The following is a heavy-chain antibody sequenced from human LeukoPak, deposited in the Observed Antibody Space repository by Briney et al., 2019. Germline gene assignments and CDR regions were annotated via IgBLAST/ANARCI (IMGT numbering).Heavy chain of an antibody. D-gene: IGHD3-10*01. Sequence: ASVKVSCKVSGYTLTELSMHWVRQAPGKGLEWMGGFDPEDGETIYAQKFQGRVTMTEDTSTDTAYMELSSLRSEDTAVYYCATDLRVRGPFSYWGQGTLVTVSS. CDR1: GYTLTELS. CDR2: FDPEDGET. V-gene: IGHV1-24*01. CDR3: ATDLRVRGPFSY. J-gene: IGHJ4*02.